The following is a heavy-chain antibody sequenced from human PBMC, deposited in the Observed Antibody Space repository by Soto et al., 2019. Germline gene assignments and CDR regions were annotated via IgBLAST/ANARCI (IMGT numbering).Heavy chain of an antibody. CDR3: TRHGGYHNETSDY. CDR2: IRSERNSYAT. Sequence: EVQLVESGGGLVQSGGSLKLSCTASGFTFSGSAIHWVRQASGKGLEWVGRIRSERNSYATAYAASLEGRGAISRDDSKNAAYLQINSLKIEDTAVYYCTRHGGYHNETSDYWGQGTLVTVSS. V-gene: IGHV3-73*02. CDR1: GFTFSGSA. J-gene: IGHJ4*02. D-gene: IGHD5-12*01.